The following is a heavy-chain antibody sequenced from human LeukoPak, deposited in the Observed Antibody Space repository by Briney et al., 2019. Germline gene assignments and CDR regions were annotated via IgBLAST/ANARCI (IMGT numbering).Heavy chain of an antibody. CDR1: GGSISSGGYS. V-gene: IGHV4-30-2*01. Sequence: SETLSLTCAVSGGSISSGGYSWSWIRQPPGKGLEWIGYIYHSGSTYYNPSLKSRVTISVDTSKNQFSLKLSSVTAADTAVYFCGKYGGSGWVIDYWGQGTLVTVSS. J-gene: IGHJ4*02. D-gene: IGHD6-19*01. CDR3: GKYGGSGWVIDY. CDR2: IYHSGST.